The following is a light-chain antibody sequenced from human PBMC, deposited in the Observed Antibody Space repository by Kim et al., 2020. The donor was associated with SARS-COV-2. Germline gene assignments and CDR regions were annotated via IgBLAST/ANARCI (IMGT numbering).Light chain of an antibody. V-gene: IGKV1-6*01. Sequence: SASVGDRVTITCRASQGIRNDLGWYQQRPGKAPKLLIYAASSLQSGVPSRFSGSGSGTDFTLTISSLQPEDFATYYCLQDYDYPLTFGGGTKLEIK. CDR3: LQDYDYPLT. CDR1: QGIRND. CDR2: AAS. J-gene: IGKJ4*01.